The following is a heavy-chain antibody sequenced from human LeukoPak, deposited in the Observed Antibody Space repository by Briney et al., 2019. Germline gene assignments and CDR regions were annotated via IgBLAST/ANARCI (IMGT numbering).Heavy chain of an antibody. V-gene: IGHV1-46*01. CDR1: GYTFTSYY. J-gene: IGHJ4*02. D-gene: IGHD6-13*01. CDR2: INPNGGST. Sequence: ASEKVSCKASGYTFTSYYMHWVRQAPGQGLEWMEIINPNGGSTSYAQKFQVRVTMTRDTSTSTVYMELSSLRSEDTAVYYCARDTLYSSSWRNPFDYWGQGTLVTVSS. CDR3: ARDTLYSSSWRNPFDY.